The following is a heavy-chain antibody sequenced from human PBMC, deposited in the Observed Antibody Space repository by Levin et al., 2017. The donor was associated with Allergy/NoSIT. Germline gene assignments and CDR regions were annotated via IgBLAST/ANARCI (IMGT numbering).Heavy chain of an antibody. D-gene: IGHD2-21*01. J-gene: IGHJ4*02. CDR2: INGGGGST. CDR3: AKIPTGGDRFDD. Sequence: GGSLRLSCAASGFTFSSYAMSWVRQAPGKGLEWVSGINGGGGSTYYVDSVMGRFTISRDNSKNTLYLQMNSLRAEDTAVYYCAKIPTGGDRFDDWGQGTLVTVSS. CDR1: GFTFSSYA. V-gene: IGHV3-23*01.